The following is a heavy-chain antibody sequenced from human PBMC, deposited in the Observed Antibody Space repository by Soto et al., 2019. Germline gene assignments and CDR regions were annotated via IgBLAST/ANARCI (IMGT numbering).Heavy chain of an antibody. J-gene: IGHJ4*02. CDR1: GFTFSNYY. V-gene: IGHV3-11*01. D-gene: IGHD6-19*01. Sequence: GGSLRLSCATSGFTFSNYYMSWIRQAPGKGLEWVSYISSTGRTIYYADSVKGRFTVSRDNAQNSLSLKLNSLRVEDTAVYYCARSYSSGWEFDYWGQGTQVTVSS. CDR3: ARSYSSGWEFDY. CDR2: ISSTGRTI.